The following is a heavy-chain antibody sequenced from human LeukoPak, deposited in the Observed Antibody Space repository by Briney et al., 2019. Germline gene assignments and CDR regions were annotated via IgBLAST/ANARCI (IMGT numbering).Heavy chain of an antibody. D-gene: IGHD5-18*01. CDR2: ISSSGSTI. V-gene: IGHV3-11*01. CDR1: GFTFSDYY. CDR3: ASRGYSYGFGASDAFDI. Sequence: GSLRLSCAASGFTFSDYYMSWIRQAPGKGLEWVSYISSSGSTIYYADSVKGRFTISRDNAKNSLYLQMNSLRAGDMAVYYCASRGYSYGFGASDAFDIWGQGTMVTVSS. J-gene: IGHJ3*02.